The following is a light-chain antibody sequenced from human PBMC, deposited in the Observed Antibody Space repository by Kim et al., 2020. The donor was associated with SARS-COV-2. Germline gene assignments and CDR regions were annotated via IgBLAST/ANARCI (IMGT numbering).Light chain of an antibody. J-gene: IGLJ2*01. CDR3: GTWDSSLSAGV. V-gene: IGLV1-51*01. Sequence: QSVLTQPPSVSAAPGQKVTISCSGSNFNIGNNYVSWYQQLPGAAPKLLIYDNNRRPSGIPDRFSGSKSGTSATLDITGLQTGDEADYYCGTWDSSLSAGVFGGGTQLTVL. CDR1: NFNIGNNY. CDR2: DNN.